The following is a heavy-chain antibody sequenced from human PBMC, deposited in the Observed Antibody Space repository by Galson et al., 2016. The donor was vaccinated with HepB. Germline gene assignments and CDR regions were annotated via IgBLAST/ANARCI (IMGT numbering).Heavy chain of an antibody. CDR2: ISYDGGNE. D-gene: IGHD6-19*01. J-gene: IGHJ5*02. V-gene: IGHV3-30*14. CDR1: GFTFSSYA. Sequence: SLRLSCAASGFTFSSYAMHWVRQAPGKGLEWVGLISYDGGNEYYADSVKGRLTISRDNSKNTLLLQVGSLRVEDIAIYYCVRGSTTASSSGWYDRNWFDPWGQGTLVTVSS. CDR3: VRGSTTASSSGWYDRNWFDP.